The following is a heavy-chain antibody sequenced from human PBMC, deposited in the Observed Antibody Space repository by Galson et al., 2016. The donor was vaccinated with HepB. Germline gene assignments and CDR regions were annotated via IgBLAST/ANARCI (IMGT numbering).Heavy chain of an antibody. CDR1: GFTLKNYW. Sequence: SLRLSCAASGFTLKNYWMHWVRQVPGKGLVWVSRINPDGTSTAYADFVKGRVTISRDNDKNTVHLQLRSLRVEDTALYYCARARYSDSSGYNWGRGTLVTVSS. CDR3: ARARYSDSSGYN. CDR2: INPDGTST. D-gene: IGHD3-22*01. V-gene: IGHV3-74*03. J-gene: IGHJ4*01.